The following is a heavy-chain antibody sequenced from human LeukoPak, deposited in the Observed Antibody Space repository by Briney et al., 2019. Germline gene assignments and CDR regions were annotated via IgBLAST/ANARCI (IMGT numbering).Heavy chain of an antibody. D-gene: IGHD6-13*01. J-gene: IGHJ4*02. CDR1: GYTFTGYG. CDR2: INAYNGNT. V-gene: IGHV1-18*04. CDR3: AREEVIAAAGPTLDY. Sequence: SVTVSCKASGYTFTGYGIRWVRQAPGQGLDWMGWINAYNGNTNNAEKLQGRVTMTTDPSTSTAYMELSRLRSDDTAVFYCAREEVIAAAGPTLDYWGQGALVTVSS.